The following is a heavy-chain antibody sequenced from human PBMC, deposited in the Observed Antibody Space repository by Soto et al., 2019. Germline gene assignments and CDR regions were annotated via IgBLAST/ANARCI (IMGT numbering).Heavy chain of an antibody. Sequence: EVQLVESGGGLVKPGGSLRLSCAASGFTFSSYSMNWVRQAPGKGLEWVSSISSSSSYIYYAHSVKGRFTISRDNAKNSLYLQMNSLRAEDTAVYYCARDSENEVAQLGDFDYYYGMDVWGQGTTVTVSS. V-gene: IGHV3-21*01. J-gene: IGHJ6*02. CDR2: ISSSSSYI. CDR1: GFTFSSYS. CDR3: ARDSENEVAQLGDFDYYYGMDV. D-gene: IGHD3-16*01.